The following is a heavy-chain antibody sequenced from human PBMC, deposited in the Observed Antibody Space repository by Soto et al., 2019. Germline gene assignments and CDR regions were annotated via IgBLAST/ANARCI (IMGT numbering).Heavy chain of an antibody. V-gene: IGHV1-2*02. CDR2: INPNSGGT. D-gene: IGHD2-2*01. CDR1: GYTFTGYY. CDR3: ATGKRYCSSTSCYLDWFDP. J-gene: IGHJ5*02. Sequence: ASLKFSCKASGYTFTGYYMHWVRQAPGQGLEWMGWINPNSGGTNYAQKFQGRVTMTRDTSISTDYMELSRLRSDGTAVYYGATGKRYCSSTSCYLDWFDPWGQRTVLTVS.